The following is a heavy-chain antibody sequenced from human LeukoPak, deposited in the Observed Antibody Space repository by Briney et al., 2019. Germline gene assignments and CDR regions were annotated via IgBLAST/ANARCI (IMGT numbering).Heavy chain of an antibody. Sequence: SETLSLTCTVSGGSISSYYWSWIRQPPGKGLEWIGYIYYSGSTNYNPSLKSRVTISVDTSKNQFSLKLSSVTAADTAVYYCATERYFGWYDPWGQGTLVTVSS. V-gene: IGHV4-59*01. CDR1: GGSISSYY. CDR3: ATERYFGWYDP. CDR2: IYYSGST. D-gene: IGHD2/OR15-2a*01. J-gene: IGHJ5*02.